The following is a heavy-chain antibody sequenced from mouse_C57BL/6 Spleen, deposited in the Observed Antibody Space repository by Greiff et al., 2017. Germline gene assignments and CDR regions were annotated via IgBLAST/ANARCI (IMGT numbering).Heavy chain of an antibody. CDR1: GYTFTSYW. J-gene: IGHJ4*01. Sequence: QVHVKQPGAELVKPGASVKLSCKASGYTFTSYWMHWVKQRPGRGLEWIGRIDPNSGGTKYNEKFKSKATLTVDKPSSTAYMQLSSLTSEDSAVYYCARGNIYYDYLYYAMDYWGQGTSVTVSS. V-gene: IGHV1-72*01. CDR2: IDPNSGGT. D-gene: IGHD2-4*01. CDR3: ARGNIYYDYLYYAMDY.